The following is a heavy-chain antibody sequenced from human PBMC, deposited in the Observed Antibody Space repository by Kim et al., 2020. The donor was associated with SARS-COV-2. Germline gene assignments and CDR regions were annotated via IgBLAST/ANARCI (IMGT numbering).Heavy chain of an antibody. Sequence: YTRALKSRVTISVDTSKTQFSLKLSSVTAADTAVYYCARRDYGSGSYHYWGQGTLVTVSS. D-gene: IGHD3-10*01. CDR3: ARRDYGSGSYHY. V-gene: IGHV4-39*01. J-gene: IGHJ4*02.